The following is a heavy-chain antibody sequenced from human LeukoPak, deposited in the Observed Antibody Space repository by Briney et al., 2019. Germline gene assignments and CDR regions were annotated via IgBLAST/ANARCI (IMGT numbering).Heavy chain of an antibody. J-gene: IGHJ5*02. V-gene: IGHV3-74*01. CDR1: GFTFSNYW. Sequence: GGSLRLSCAASGFTFSNYWVHWVRQAPGKGLVWVSRINSDGINTSYADSVKGRFTISRDNAKNTLNLQMNSLRAEDTAVYYCARDLGQYYDTSDNWFDPWGQGTLVTVSS. CDR3: ARDLGQYYDTSDNWFDP. CDR2: INSDGINT. D-gene: IGHD3-22*01.